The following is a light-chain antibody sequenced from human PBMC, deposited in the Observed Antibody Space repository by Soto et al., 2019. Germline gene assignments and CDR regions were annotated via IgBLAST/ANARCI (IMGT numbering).Light chain of an antibody. J-gene: IGKJ1*01. CDR3: QLYNDWPPWT. Sequence: EIVMTQSPATLSVSPGERATLSCRASQSVSSNLAWYQQKPGQAPRLLIYRASTRATGIPARLSGSGSGTEVNLTLSSLQSADFTVYYCQLYNDWPPWTLGQGPKVEIK. V-gene: IGKV3-15*01. CDR1: QSVSSN. CDR2: RAS.